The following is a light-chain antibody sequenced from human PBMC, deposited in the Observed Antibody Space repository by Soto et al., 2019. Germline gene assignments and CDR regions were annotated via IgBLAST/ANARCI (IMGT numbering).Light chain of an antibody. CDR3: QQANSFPYI. V-gene: IGKV1-12*01. Sequence: DVQMTQSPSFVSASVGDRVTITCRARQDISTWLAWYQQKPGRAPKLQIYTASSLQSGVPSRFSGSGSGTDFTPTISSLQPEDFATYYCQQANSFPYICGQGTKLEIK. J-gene: IGKJ2*01. CDR2: TAS. CDR1: QDISTW.